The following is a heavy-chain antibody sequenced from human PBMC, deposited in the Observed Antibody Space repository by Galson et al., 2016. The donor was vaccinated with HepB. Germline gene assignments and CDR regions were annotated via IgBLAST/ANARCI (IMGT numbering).Heavy chain of an antibody. CDR1: GFTFGDYW. Sequence: SLRLSCAASGFTFGDYWMTWVRQAPGEGLEWVANINPDGSQKYYVDSVRGRFTISRDNAKNSLFLYMNNVRADDTALYYCARGRYCSGGGCYQDYWGQGTLVTVSS. D-gene: IGHD2-15*01. J-gene: IGHJ4*02. CDR3: ARGRYCSGGGCYQDY. CDR2: INPDGSQK. V-gene: IGHV3-7*03.